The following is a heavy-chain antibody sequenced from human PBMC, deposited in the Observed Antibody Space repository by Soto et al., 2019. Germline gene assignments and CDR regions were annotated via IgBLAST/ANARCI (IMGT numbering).Heavy chain of an antibody. Sequence: GGSLRLSCAASGFTFSSYWMHWVRQAPGKGLVWVSRINSDGSSTSYADSVKGRFTISRDNAKNTLYLQMNSLRAEDTAVYYCARVGIVGATPFDYWGQGTLVTVSS. V-gene: IGHV3-74*01. J-gene: IGHJ4*02. CDR2: INSDGSST. CDR1: GFTFSSYW. CDR3: ARVGIVGATPFDY. D-gene: IGHD1-26*01.